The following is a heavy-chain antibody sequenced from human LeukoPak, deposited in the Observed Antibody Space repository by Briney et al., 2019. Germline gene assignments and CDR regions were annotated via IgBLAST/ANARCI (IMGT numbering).Heavy chain of an antibody. V-gene: IGHV3-23*01. J-gene: IGHJ4*02. Sequence: GGSLRLSCAASGFTFSSYSMNWVRQAPGKGLEWVSAISGSGGSTYYADSVKGRFTISRDNSKNTLYLQMNSLRAEDTAVYYCAKDLWIRSYFDYWGQGTLVTVSS. CDR1: GFTFSSYS. CDR2: ISGSGGST. D-gene: IGHD5-18*01. CDR3: AKDLWIRSYFDY.